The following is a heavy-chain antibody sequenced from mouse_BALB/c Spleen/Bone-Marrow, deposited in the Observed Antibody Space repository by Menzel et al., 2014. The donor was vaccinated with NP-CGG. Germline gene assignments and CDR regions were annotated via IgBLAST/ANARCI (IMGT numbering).Heavy chain of an antibody. J-gene: IGHJ2*01. CDR1: GFTFSNFG. D-gene: IGHD2-1*01. CDR2: VSTGSTII. CDR3: ARSHFYGNYFDY. Sequence: EVHLVESGGGLVQPGGSRKLSCAASGFTFSNFGMHWFRQSPEKGLERVAFVSTGSTIIYYADTVKGRFTISRDNPENTLFLQMTSLRSEDTAIYYCARSHFYGNYFDYWGQGTTLTVSS. V-gene: IGHV5-17*02.